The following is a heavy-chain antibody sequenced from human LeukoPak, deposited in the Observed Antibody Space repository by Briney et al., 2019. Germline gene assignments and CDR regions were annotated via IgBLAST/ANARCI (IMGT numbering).Heavy chain of an antibody. CDR2: IFHTGTT. CDR3: ARDYYYDSSGLYGMDV. D-gene: IGHD3-22*01. CDR1: GGSISSDNW. J-gene: IGHJ6*02. V-gene: IGHV4-4*02. Sequence: SGTLSLTCAVSGGSISSDNWWCWVRQPPGRGLEWIGEIFHTGTTNYNPSLNSRVTISVDKSKNQFSLRLSSVTAADTAMYYCARDYYYDSSGLYGMDVWGQGTTVTVSS.